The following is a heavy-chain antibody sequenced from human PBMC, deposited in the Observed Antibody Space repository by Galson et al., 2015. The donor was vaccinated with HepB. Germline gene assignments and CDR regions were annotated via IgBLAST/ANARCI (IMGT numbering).Heavy chain of an antibody. J-gene: IGHJ5*02. D-gene: IGHD3-10*01. V-gene: IGHV3-23*01. Sequence: SLRLSCAASGFTFTSYAMSWVRQGPGRRLEWVSTITGSSSIKNYADSVKGRFTVSRDNSKNTLFLQMSSLRVEDTGVYYCARPRGDSFNMVRGLSWGQGILVTV. CDR3: ARPRGDSFNMVRGLS. CDR1: GFTFTSYA. CDR2: ITGSSSIK.